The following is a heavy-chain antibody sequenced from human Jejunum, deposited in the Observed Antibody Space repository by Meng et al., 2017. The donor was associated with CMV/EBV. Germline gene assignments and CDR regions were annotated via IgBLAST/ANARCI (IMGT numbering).Heavy chain of an antibody. CDR3: ANYYDSSGYLHH. Sequence: AAGFTFSRYAMSWVRQAPGKGLEGVSGISGSGGSTYYEDTVKGRFTISRDNSKNTLYLQMNSLRAEDTAVYYCANYYDSSGYLHHWGQGTLVTVSS. CDR2: ISGSGGST. D-gene: IGHD3-22*01. J-gene: IGHJ4*02. V-gene: IGHV3-23*01. CDR1: GFTFSRYA.